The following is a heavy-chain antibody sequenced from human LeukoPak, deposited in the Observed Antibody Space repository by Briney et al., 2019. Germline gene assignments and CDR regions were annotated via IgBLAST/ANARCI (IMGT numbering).Heavy chain of an antibody. Sequence: GRSLRLSCAASGFTFDDYAMHWVRQAPGKGLEWVSGISWNSGSIGYADSVKGRFTISRDNAKNSLYLQMNSLRAEDTAVYYCARDHHDYDFWSGYWGAFDIWGQGTMVTVSS. D-gene: IGHD3-3*01. V-gene: IGHV3-9*01. CDR3: ARDHHDYDFWSGYWGAFDI. CDR2: ISWNSGSI. J-gene: IGHJ3*02. CDR1: GFTFDDYA.